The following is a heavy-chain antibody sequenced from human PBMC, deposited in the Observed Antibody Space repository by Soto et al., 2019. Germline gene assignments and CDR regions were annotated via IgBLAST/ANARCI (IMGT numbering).Heavy chain of an antibody. CDR3: ARVVVSTRYSVY. Sequence: EVQLAESGGGWSQPGGSLGLPCAAPGLPFIDPYLAWVGRAQGKGLGWVGRSRDKVHGPPTEYAASVKGRFTISRADSENFLYLPTNSMNTADAAAYFCARVVVSTRYSVYWGQDSLVTATS. CDR2: SRDKVHGPPT. J-gene: IGHJ1*01. D-gene: IGHD2-15*01. V-gene: IGHV3-72*01. CDR1: GLPFIDPY.